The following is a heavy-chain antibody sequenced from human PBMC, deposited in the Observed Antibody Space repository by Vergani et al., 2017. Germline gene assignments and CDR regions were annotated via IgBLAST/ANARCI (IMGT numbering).Heavy chain of an antibody. Sequence: QVQLHESGPGLVKPSETLSLICSVSGVSMQSGSFYWTWIRQTAERRLEWMGRVYPSGTTNYNPSLNGRVTIFVDKSKNLLSLKLSSVTAADTAVYYCARNPYCGGDCYSDAFDIWGQGTMVTVSS. CDR1: GVSMQSGSFY. CDR2: VYPSGTT. V-gene: IGHV4-61*02. J-gene: IGHJ3*02. CDR3: ARNPYCGGDCYSDAFDI. D-gene: IGHD2-21*02.